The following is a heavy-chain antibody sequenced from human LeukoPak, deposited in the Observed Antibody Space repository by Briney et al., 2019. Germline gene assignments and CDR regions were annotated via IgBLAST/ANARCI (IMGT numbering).Heavy chain of an antibody. CDR3: ARGGLGSSSSIRYFHYMDV. CDR1: GDSMSGYY. J-gene: IGHJ6*03. Sequence: PSETLSLTCAVSGDSMSGYYWSWVRQPPGKGLEWVGYILYTGSTNYNPSLKSRVTMSVDTSKNQFSLKLNSVTAADTAVYNCARGGLGSSSSIRYFHYMDVWGKGTTVTVSS. V-gene: IGHV4-59*01. D-gene: IGHD6-6*01. CDR2: ILYTGST.